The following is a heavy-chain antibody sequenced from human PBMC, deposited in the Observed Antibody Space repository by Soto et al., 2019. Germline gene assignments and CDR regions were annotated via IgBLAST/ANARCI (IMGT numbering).Heavy chain of an antibody. V-gene: IGHV3-21*01. CDR2: ISSSSSYI. J-gene: IGHJ5*02. Sequence: GGSLRLSCAASGFTFSSYSMNWVRQAPGKGLEWVSSISSSSSYIYYADSVKGRFTISRDNAKNSLYLQMNSLRAEDTAVYYCASASTRGYSPPCFDPWGQGTLVTVSS. CDR1: GFTFSSYS. CDR3: ASASTRGYSPPCFDP. D-gene: IGHD5-18*01.